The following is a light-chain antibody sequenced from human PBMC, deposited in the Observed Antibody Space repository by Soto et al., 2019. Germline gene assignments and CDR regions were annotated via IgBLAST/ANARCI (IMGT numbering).Light chain of an antibody. V-gene: IGKV1-33*01. CDR2: DAS. J-gene: IGKJ2*01. CDR3: QQYDTLPMYT. Sequence: DIQMTQSPSSLSASVGDRVTITCQASQDISNYLNWYQQKPGKVPKLLIYDASNLETGVPSRFSGSGSVKDFTFTINSLQPEDIATYFCQQYDTLPMYTFGRGTQLEIK. CDR1: QDISNY.